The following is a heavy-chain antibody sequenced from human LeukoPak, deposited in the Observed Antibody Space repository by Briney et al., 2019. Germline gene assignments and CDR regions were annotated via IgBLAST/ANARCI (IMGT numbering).Heavy chain of an antibody. CDR2: IYTSGST. CDR3: ARDVGGYNYGYSLDY. Sequence: SETLSLICTVSGGSISSYYWSWIRQPAGKGLEWIGRIYTSGSTTYNPSLKSRVTMSVDTSKNQFSLKLSSVTAADTAVYYCARDVGGYNYGYSLDYWGQGTPVSVSS. J-gene: IGHJ4*02. V-gene: IGHV4-4*07. D-gene: IGHD5-18*01. CDR1: GGSISSYY.